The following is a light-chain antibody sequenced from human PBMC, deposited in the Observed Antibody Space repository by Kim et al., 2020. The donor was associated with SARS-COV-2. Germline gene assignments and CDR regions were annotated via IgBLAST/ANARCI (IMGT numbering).Light chain of an antibody. CDR1: QSISGG. CDR2: DAS. CDR3: QQYSNRWT. V-gene: IGKV1-5*01. Sequence: DIQMTQSPSTLSASVGDNVTITCRASQSISGGVAWYQQKPGKAPKLLIYDASSLESGVPSRFSGSGSGTDFTLIVSSLQPDDFATYYCQQYSNRWTFGQGTKVDIK. J-gene: IGKJ1*01.